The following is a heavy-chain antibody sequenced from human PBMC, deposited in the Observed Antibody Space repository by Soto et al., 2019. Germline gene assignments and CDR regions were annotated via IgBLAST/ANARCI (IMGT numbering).Heavy chain of an antibody. CDR1: GNIFSSYS. Sequence: QVHLVQSGAEVKKPGSSVKVSCKASGNIFSSYSISWVRQAPGQGPEWMGWIIPIYGSANYAQKFRDRVTITADESTSTAYMELSSLRSEDTAVYYCAGLDPLYFDYWGQGTLVTVSS. V-gene: IGHV1-69*01. CDR2: IIPIYGSA. J-gene: IGHJ4*02. CDR3: AGLDPLYFDY.